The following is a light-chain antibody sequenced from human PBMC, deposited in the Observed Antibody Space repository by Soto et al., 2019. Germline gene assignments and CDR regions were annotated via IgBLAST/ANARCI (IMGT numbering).Light chain of an antibody. CDR3: KQYNSYSQT. J-gene: IGKJ1*01. CDR2: KAS. V-gene: IGKV1-5*03. CDR1: QSISSW. Sequence: DIQMTQSPSTLSASVGDRVTITCRASQSISSWLAWYQQKPGKAHKLLIYKASSLESGVQSRFSGSGSGTEFTLTISSLQPDDFATYYCKQYNSYSQTFGQGTKVDIK.